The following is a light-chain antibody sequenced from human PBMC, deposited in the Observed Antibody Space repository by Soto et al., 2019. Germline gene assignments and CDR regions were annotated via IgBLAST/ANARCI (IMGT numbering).Light chain of an antibody. Sequence: QSVLTQPRSASGTPGQRVTISGSGSSSNIGSNTVNWYQKFPGTAPKLLISNNNQRPSGVPDRFSGSKSGTSASLAISGLQSEDETDYYCAAWDDGLDGVLFGGGTKLTVL. J-gene: IGLJ3*02. CDR1: SSNIGSNT. V-gene: IGLV1-44*01. CDR2: NNN. CDR3: AAWDDGLDGVL.